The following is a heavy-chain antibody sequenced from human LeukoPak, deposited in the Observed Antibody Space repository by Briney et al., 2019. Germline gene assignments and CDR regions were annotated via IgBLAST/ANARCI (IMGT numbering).Heavy chain of an antibody. CDR1: GGSITRFY. Sequence: SETLSLTCTVSGGSITRFYWSWIRQPPGRGLEWIGYIYDIGTTNYNPSLKTRVTMSVDTSNNQFSLKLSSVTAADTAVYYCATGVHGITAAGDYYFDYWGQGTLVTVSS. J-gene: IGHJ4*02. CDR3: ATGVHGITAAGDYYFDY. V-gene: IGHV4-59*03. CDR2: IYDIGTT. D-gene: IGHD6-13*01.